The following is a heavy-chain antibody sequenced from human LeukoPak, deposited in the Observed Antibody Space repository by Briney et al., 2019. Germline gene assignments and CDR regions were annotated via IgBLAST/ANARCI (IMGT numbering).Heavy chain of an antibody. CDR2: ITPTLDLA. D-gene: IGHD6-6*01. Sequence: GSSVKVSCKSSGATFSSYAISWVRQAPGQGLEWVGRITPTLDLAFYAQKFQGRVTLTADRSTSTAYLELTGLRSDDTAVYYCARPGVAARSDEFGYWGQGTLVTVSS. J-gene: IGHJ4*02. CDR1: GATFSSYA. V-gene: IGHV1-69*10. CDR3: ARPGVAARSDEFGY.